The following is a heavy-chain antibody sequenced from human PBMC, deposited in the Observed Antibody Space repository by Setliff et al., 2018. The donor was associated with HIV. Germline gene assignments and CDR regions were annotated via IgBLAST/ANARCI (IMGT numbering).Heavy chain of an antibody. D-gene: IGHD6-6*01. J-gene: IGHJ6*03. CDR3: ASEAWTSYRSSSGYYYYYMDV. Sequence: SETLSLTCTVSGGSISGSSYYWGWIRQPPGKGLEWIGHINTSGSTKYNPSLKSRLTMSVDSSGNQFSLTLTSVTAADTAVYYCASEAWTSYRSSSGYYYYYMDVWGKGATVTVSS. CDR1: GGSISGSSYY. V-gene: IGHV4-61*05. CDR2: INTSGST.